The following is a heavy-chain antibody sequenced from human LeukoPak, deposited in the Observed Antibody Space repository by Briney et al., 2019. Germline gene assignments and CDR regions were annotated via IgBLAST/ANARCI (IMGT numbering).Heavy chain of an antibody. CDR2: IKEDESQE. Sequence: TGGSLRLSCAASGFSFIDSWMSWVRQAPGKGPEWVANIKEDESQEHYADSVKGRFTVSRDNAKNSLFLQMNSLRVEDTAVYYCATYKNWVAGDVWGQGTTVSVSS. CDR3: ATYKNWVAGDV. CDR1: GFSFIDSW. J-gene: IGHJ6*02. D-gene: IGHD7-27*01. V-gene: IGHV3-7*01.